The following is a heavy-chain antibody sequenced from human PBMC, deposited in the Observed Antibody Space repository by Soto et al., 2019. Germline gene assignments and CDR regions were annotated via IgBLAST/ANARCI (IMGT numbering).Heavy chain of an antibody. CDR1: GLTFSRYD. CDR3: AAAAAVRGGYYYMEV. Sequence: EVQLVESGGGLVQPGGSLRLSCAASGLTFSRYDIHWVRQATGKGLEWVSAIGPAGQTFYPGSVKGRFTISRENAKNSFYLQMNSLSAGDTAVYYCAAAAAVRGGYYYMEVWGEGTTVIVSS. J-gene: IGHJ6*03. CDR2: IGPAGQT. V-gene: IGHV3-13*01. D-gene: IGHD6-25*01.